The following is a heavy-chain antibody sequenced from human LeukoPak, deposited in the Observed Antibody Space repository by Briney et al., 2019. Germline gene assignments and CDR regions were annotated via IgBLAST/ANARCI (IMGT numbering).Heavy chain of an antibody. V-gene: IGHV3-53*01. J-gene: IGHJ4*02. Sequence: GGSLRLSCAASGFTVTNNYMSWVRQAPGKGLEWVSVIYSGGGTYYTDSVKGRFSISRDNSKNTLYLQMNSLRAEDTAVYYCARGAIYGDQGYWGQGTLVTVSP. CDR2: IYSGGGT. CDR1: GFTVTNNY. CDR3: ARGAIYGDQGY. D-gene: IGHD3-3*01.